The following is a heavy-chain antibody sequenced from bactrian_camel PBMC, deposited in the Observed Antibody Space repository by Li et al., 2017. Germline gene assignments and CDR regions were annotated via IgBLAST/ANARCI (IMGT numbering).Heavy chain of an antibody. CDR2: ITRGGKK. CDR1: GLKFADSE. V-gene: IGHV3S55*01. J-gene: IGHJ4*01. D-gene: IGHD2*01. Sequence: HVQLVESGGGSVQTGQSLRLSCRASGLKFADSEMAWYRQAPGNDCELVSSITRGGKKEYLESVKGRFTISRDNAENTIYLQMNTLGLEDAAMYYCTAGGCNLYNRYPQSYWGQGTQVTVS. CDR3: TAGGCNLYNRYPQSY.